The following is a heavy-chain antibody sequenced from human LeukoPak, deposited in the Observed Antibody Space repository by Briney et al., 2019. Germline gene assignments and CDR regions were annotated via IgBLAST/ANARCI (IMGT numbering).Heavy chain of an antibody. Sequence: SETLSLTCTVSGGSISSYYWSWIRQPAGKALEWIGRIYTSGSTNYNPSLKSRVTMSVDTSKNQFSLKLSSVTAADTAVYYCARDRYSSSWYGDWFDPWGQGTLVTVSS. D-gene: IGHD6-13*01. J-gene: IGHJ5*02. V-gene: IGHV4-4*07. CDR2: IYTSGST. CDR1: GGSISSYY. CDR3: ARDRYSSSWYGDWFDP.